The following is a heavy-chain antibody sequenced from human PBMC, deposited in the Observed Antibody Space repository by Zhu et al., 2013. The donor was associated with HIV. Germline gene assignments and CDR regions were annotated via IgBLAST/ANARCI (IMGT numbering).Heavy chain of an antibody. CDR2: IIPIFGTA. CDR1: GYTFTSYG. CDR3: ARRKTYYYYYGMDV. Sequence: QVQLVQSGAEVKKPGASVKVSCKASGYTFTSYGISWVRQAPGQGLEWLGGIIPIFGTANYAQKFQGRVTITADKSTSTAYMELSSLRSEDTALYYCARRKTYYYYYGMDVWGQGTTVTVSS. V-gene: IGHV1-69*06. J-gene: IGHJ6*02.